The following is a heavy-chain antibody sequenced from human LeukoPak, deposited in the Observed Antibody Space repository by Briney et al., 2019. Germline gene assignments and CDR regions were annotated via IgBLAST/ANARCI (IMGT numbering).Heavy chain of an antibody. D-gene: IGHD2-2*02. CDR3: ARHGEDCSSTSCYSGYYFDY. V-gene: IGHV4-39*01. CDR2: IYYSGST. Sequence: SETLSLTCTVSGSSISSSSYYWGWIRQPPGKGLEWIGSIYYSGSTYYNPSLKSRVTISVDTSKNQFSLKLSSVTAADTAVYYCARHGEDCSSTSCYSGYYFDYWGQGTLVTVSS. J-gene: IGHJ4*02. CDR1: GSSISSSSYY.